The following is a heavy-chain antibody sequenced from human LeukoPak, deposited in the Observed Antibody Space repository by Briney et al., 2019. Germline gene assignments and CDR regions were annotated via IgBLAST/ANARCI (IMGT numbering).Heavy chain of an antibody. CDR1: GYNFTSYW. Sequence: GESLKISCQGFGYNFTSYWIGWVRQMPGKGLEWMGIIYPGDSDTRYSPSFQGQVTISADKSIRTAYLQWSSLKASDTAMYYCARIKSSTVAGTLFSFDYWGQGTLVTVSS. CDR3: ARIKSSTVAGTLFSFDY. J-gene: IGHJ4*02. CDR2: IYPGDSDT. D-gene: IGHD6-19*01. V-gene: IGHV5-51*01.